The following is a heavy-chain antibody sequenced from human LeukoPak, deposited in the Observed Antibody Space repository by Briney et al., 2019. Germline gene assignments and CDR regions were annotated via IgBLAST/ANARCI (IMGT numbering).Heavy chain of an antibody. CDR2: ISGNGVST. CDR3: VPNWLRDPFDI. Sequence: GGSLRLSCAASGFTFNSYAMSWVRQAPGKGLEWVSGISGNGVSTYYADSVKGRFTISRDNSKNSLYLQMNSLRAEDTAVYYCVPNWLRDPFDIWGQGTMVIVSS. D-gene: IGHD3-9*01. V-gene: IGHV3-23*01. CDR1: GFTFNSYA. J-gene: IGHJ3*02.